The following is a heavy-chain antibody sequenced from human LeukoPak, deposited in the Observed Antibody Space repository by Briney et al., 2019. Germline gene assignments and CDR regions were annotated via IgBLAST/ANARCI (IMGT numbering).Heavy chain of an antibody. CDR2: IRSKANSYAT. CDR3: TRRTRGYSYGPPYFDY. D-gene: IGHD5-18*01. V-gene: IGHV3-73*01. J-gene: IGHJ4*02. CDR1: GLTFSGSA. Sequence: GGSLRLSCAASGLTFSGSAMHWVRQASGKGLEWVGRIRSKANSYATAYAASVKGRFTISRDDSKNTAYLQMNSLKTEDTAVYYCTRRTRGYSYGPPYFDYWGQGTLVTVSS.